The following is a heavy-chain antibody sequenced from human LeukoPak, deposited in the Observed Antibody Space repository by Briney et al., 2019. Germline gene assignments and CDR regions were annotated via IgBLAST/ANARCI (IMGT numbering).Heavy chain of an antibody. Sequence: PGGSLRLSCAASGFTFSSYGMHWVRQAPGKGLEWVAFIRNDGSNKNYADSVKGRFTITRDNSKNTLSLQMNSLRAEDTAVYYCAKGLIGLTDVWGKGTTVTVSS. V-gene: IGHV3-30*02. CDR3: AKGLIGLTDV. D-gene: IGHD3-10*01. CDR1: GFTFSSYG. CDR2: IRNDGSNK. J-gene: IGHJ6*04.